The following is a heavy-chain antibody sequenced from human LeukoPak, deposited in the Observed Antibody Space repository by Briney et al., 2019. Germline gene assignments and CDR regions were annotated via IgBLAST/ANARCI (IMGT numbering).Heavy chain of an antibody. Sequence: SETLSLTCTVSGGYISSYYWGWIRQPPGKGLEWIGSIYYSGSTYYNPSLKSRVTISVDTSKNQFSLKLSSVTAADTAVYYCASYKDYYDSSGYQGNWFDPWGQGTLVTVSS. V-gene: IGHV4-39*07. J-gene: IGHJ5*02. D-gene: IGHD3-22*01. CDR2: IYYSGST. CDR3: ASYKDYYDSSGYQGNWFDP. CDR1: GGYISSYY.